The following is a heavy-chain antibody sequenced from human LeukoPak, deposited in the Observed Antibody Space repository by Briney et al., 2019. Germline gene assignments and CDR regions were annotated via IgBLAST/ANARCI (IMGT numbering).Heavy chain of an antibody. CDR2: MNPNSGNT. CDR1: GYTFTSCD. Sequence: ASVKVSCKASGYTFTSCDINWVRQATGQGLEWMGWMNPNSGNTGYGQSLQGRITMTRDISIGTAYMELSNLTSEDTAIYNCTRGSSGRRDNWGQGTLVTVSA. J-gene: IGHJ4*02. CDR3: TRGSSGRRDN. D-gene: IGHD6-19*01. V-gene: IGHV1-8*01.